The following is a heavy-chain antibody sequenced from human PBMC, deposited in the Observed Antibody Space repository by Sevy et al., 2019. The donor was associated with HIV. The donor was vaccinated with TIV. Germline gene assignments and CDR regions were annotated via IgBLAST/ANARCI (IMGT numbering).Heavy chain of an antibody. D-gene: IGHD3-22*01. V-gene: IGHV4-59*01. CDR1: GGSTNTYF. CDR3: ARYYYDSSGPGSWFDP. Sequence: SETLSLTCTVSGGSTNTYFWTWIRQPPGKGLEWIGYIYNSGSSNYNPSFKSRVTISVDTSKNQVSLKLSSVTAADTAVYYRARYYYDSSGPGSWFDPWGQGTLVTVSS. CDR2: IYNSGSS. J-gene: IGHJ5*02.